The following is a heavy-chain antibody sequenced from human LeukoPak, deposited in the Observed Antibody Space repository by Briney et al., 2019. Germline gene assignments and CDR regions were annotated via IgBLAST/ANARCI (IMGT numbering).Heavy chain of an antibody. D-gene: IGHD4-17*01. V-gene: IGHV3-7*01. CDR2: IKQDGSKK. J-gene: IGHJ4*02. CDR1: GFPFSSYW. CDR3: AREGQRLRVDY. Sequence: QPGGSLRLSCVASGFPFSSYWMTWVRQAPGKGLEWVANIKQDGSKKSYVDSVKGRFTISRDNSKNTLFLQLSSLRTEDTAVYYCAREGQRLRVDYWGQGTLVTVSS.